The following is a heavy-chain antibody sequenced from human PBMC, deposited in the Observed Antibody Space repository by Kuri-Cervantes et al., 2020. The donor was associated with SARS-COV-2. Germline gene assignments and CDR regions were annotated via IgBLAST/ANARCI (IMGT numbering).Heavy chain of an antibody. Sequence: SETLSLTCTVSGGSISSFHWSWIRQPPGKGLEWIGYIYYIGSTNYNPSLKSRVTISVDTSKKQFSLKLSSVTAADTAVYYCARHTGNSSGWYLYYYGMDVWGQGTTVTVSS. J-gene: IGHJ6*02. CDR3: ARHTGNSSGWYLYYYGMDV. V-gene: IGHV4-59*08. CDR2: IYYIGST. CDR1: GGSISSFH. D-gene: IGHD6-19*01.